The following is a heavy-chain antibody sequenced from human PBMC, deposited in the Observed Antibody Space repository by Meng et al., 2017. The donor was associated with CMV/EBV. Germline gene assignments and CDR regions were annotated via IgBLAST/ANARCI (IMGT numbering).Heavy chain of an antibody. CDR3: ARQWTASSGYYGY. Sequence: GESLKISCAASGITFRNTAMSWVRQAPGKGLEWVSGISGSGGRTYYADSVKGRFTISRDNSSSTAYLQWSSLKASDTAMYYCARQWTASSGYYGYWGLGTLVTVSS. CDR2: ISGSGGRT. J-gene: IGHJ1*01. D-gene: IGHD3-22*01. V-gene: IGHV3-23*01. CDR1: GITFRNTA.